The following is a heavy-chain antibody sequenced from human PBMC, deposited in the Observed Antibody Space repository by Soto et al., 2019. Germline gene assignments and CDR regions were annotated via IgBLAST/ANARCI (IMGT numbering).Heavy chain of an antibody. V-gene: IGHV3-23*01. D-gene: IGHD3-3*01. J-gene: IGHJ6*02. Sequence: EVQLLESGGDLVQPGGSLRLSCVASGSTFSDYVMSWVRQVPGKGLEWVSSISDGGERTDYRDSVRGRFTISRDNARFTLHLQMNSLRVDDTAIYFCARDRSTDFGLDVWGQGTTVTVSS. CDR1: GSTFSDYV. CDR2: ISDGGERT. CDR3: ARDRSTDFGLDV.